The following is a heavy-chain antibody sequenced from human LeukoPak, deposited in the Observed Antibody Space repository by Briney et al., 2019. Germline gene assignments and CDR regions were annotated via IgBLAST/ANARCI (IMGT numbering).Heavy chain of an antibody. CDR3: ARDQTPTGPCIPSDY. D-gene: IGHD4-23*01. CDR2: ISSSGSTI. CDR1: GFTFDDYA. J-gene: IGHJ4*02. Sequence: GGSLRLSCAASGFTFDDYAMHWVRQAPGKGLEWVSYISSSGSTIYYADSVKGRFTISRDNSKNTLYLQVNNLRAEDTAIYYCARDQTPTGPCIPSDYWGQGTLVTVSS. V-gene: IGHV3-48*01.